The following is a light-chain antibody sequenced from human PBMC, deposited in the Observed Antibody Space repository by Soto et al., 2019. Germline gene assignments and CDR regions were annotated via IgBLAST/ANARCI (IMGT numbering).Light chain of an antibody. CDR2: HAS. Sequence: DIQMTQYPSTLSASVGDRVTITCRASQTISSWLAWYQQEPGTAPKVLIYHASNLQSGVPSRFSGSGSGTEFTLTISSLQPDDFATYYCQQYNSYSFGQRSKVDI. J-gene: IGKJ1*01. CDR3: QQYNSYS. CDR1: QTISSW. V-gene: IGKV1-5*01.